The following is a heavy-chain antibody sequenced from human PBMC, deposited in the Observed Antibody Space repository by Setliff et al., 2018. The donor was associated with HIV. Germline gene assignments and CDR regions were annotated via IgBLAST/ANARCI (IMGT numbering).Heavy chain of an antibody. CDR1: GGSISSSSYY. D-gene: IGHD3-22*01. V-gene: IGHV4-39*01. CDR3: ARRGRDSSGYPDYYFDY. CDR2: IYYSGST. Sequence: SETLSLTCTVSGGSISSSSYYWGWIRQPPGKGLEWIGSIYYSGSTHYNPSLKSRVTISVDTSKNQFSLKLSSVTAADTAVYYCARRGRDSSGYPDYYFDYWGQGTLVTVSS. J-gene: IGHJ4*02.